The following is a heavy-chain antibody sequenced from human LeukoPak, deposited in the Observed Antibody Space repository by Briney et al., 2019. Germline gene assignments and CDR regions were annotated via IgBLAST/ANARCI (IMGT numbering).Heavy chain of an antibody. V-gene: IGHV3-9*01. CDR2: ISWNSGSI. J-gene: IGHJ3*02. Sequence: GGSLRLSCAASGFTFDDYAMHWVRQAPGKGLEWVSGISWNSGSIGYADSVKGRFTISRDNAKNSLYLQMNSLRAEDTALYYCAKGVVVVVATNAFDIWGQGTMVTVSS. D-gene: IGHD2-15*01. CDR1: GFTFDDYA. CDR3: AKGVVVVVATNAFDI.